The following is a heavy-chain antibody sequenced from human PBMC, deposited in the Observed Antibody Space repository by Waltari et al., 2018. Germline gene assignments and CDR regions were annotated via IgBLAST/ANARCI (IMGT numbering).Heavy chain of an antibody. CDR2: IYYSGSN. V-gene: IGHV4-39*01. D-gene: IGHD6-19*01. J-gene: IGHJ5*02. Sequence: QLQLQESGPGLVKPSETLSLTCTVSGGSISSSSYYWGWIRQPPGKGLEWIGSIYYSGSNYYNPSLKSRVTISVDTSKNQFSLKLSAVTAADTAVYYCASHSSGWHNWFDPWGQGTLVTVSS. CDR3: ASHSSGWHNWFDP. CDR1: GGSISSSSYY.